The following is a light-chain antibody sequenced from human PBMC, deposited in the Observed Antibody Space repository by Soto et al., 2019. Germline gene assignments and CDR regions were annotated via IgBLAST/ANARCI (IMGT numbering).Light chain of an antibody. Sequence: EPVLTQSPATLSLSPGERATLSCRASQRIDNQLAWYQQKPGQAPRLLICEASNRAPGVPVRFSGSGYGTEFTLSISSVEPEDFAVYYCQQRWDWPLTFGGGTKVEIK. CDR1: QRIDNQ. J-gene: IGKJ4*01. V-gene: IGKV3-11*01. CDR3: QQRWDWPLT. CDR2: EAS.